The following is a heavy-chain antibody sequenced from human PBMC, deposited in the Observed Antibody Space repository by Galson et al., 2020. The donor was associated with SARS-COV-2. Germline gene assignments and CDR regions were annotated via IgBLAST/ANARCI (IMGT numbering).Heavy chain of an antibody. CDR3: ARVWERGFSYGNWFDP. J-gene: IGHJ5*02. V-gene: IGHV1-8*01. D-gene: IGHD5-18*01. CDR1: GYTFTNYA. CDR2: MNPKSGNT. Sequence: ASVKVYCKASGYTFTNYAINWVRQATGQGLEWMGWMNPKSGNTGYVQKFQGRVAMTRDTSTSTAYLELNSLRSEDTAVYYCARVWERGFSYGNWFDPWGQGTLVTVSS.